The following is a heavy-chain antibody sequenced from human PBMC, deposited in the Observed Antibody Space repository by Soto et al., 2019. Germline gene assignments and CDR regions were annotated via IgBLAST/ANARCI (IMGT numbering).Heavy chain of an antibody. CDR1: GGSISTNKW. CDR3: AVKDGYSWFGP. CDR2: IHHSGSI. Sequence: SETLSLTCAVSGGSISTNKWWSWVRQPPGKGLEWIGEIHHSGSINYNPSLKSRVTISIDKSKKQFSLKLNSVTAADTAVYYCAVKDGYSWFGPWGQGTLVTVS. J-gene: IGHJ5*02. V-gene: IGHV4-4*02.